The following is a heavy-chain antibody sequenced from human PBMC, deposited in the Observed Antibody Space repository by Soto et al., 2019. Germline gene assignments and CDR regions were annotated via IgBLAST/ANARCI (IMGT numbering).Heavy chain of an antibody. CDR3: ARDPPPSYGDGIGWFDP. V-gene: IGHV1-69*08. CDR2: IIPILGIA. J-gene: IGHJ5*02. CDR1: GGTFSSYT. D-gene: IGHD4-17*01. Sequence: QVQLVQSGAEVKKPGSSVKVSCKASGGTFSSYTISWVRQAPGQGLEWMGRIIPILGIANYAQKFQGRVTITADKSTSTAYMELSSLRSDDTAVYYCARDPPPSYGDGIGWFDPWGQGTLVTVSS.